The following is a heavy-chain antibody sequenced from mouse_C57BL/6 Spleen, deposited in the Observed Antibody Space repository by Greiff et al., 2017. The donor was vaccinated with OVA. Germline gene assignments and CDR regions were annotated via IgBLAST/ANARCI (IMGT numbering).Heavy chain of an antibody. D-gene: IGHD2-12*01. V-gene: IGHV7-3*01. CDR2: IRNKANGYTT. CDR3: ARSPLYSTYYFDY. Sequence: EVMLVESGGGLVQPGGSLSLSCAASGFTFTDYYMSWVRQPPGKALEWLGFIRNKANGYTTEYSASVKGRFTISRDNSQSILYLQMNALRAEDSATYYCARSPLYSTYYFDYWGQGTTLTVSS. J-gene: IGHJ2*01. CDR1: GFTFTDYY.